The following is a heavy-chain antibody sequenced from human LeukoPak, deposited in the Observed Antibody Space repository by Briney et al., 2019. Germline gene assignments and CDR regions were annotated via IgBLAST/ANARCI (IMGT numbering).Heavy chain of an antibody. V-gene: IGHV4-61*02. CDR2: IYTSGTT. D-gene: IGHD3-16*01. CDR1: GGSISSGSYY. J-gene: IGHJ4*02. CDR3: ARCLGGRCDYFDY. Sequence: PSETLSPTCTVSGGSISSGSYYFNWIRQPAGKGLEWIGRIYTSGTTNYNPSLKSRVSISVDTSKNQFSLRLSSVTAADTAVYYCARCLGGRCDYFDYWGQGTLVTVSS.